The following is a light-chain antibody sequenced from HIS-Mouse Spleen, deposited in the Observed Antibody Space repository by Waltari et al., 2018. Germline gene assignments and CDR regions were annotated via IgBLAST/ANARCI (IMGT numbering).Light chain of an antibody. J-gene: IGLJ1*01. CDR2: DVS. V-gene: IGLV2-11*01. Sequence: QSALTQPRSVSGSPGQSVTISCTGTSRDVGGYYYFSWSQHHPGKAPKLMIYDVSKRPSGVPDRFSGSKSGNTASLTISGLQAEDEADYYCCSYAGSYTFRGYVFGTGTKVTVL. CDR3: CSYAGSYTFRGYV. CDR1: SRDVGGYYY.